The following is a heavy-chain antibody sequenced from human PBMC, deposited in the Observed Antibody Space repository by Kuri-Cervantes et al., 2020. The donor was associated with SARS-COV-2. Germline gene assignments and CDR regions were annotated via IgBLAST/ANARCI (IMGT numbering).Heavy chain of an antibody. D-gene: IGHD2-2*01. Sequence: GESLKISCAASGFTFSSYGMHWVRQAPGKGLEWVAFIRYDGSNKYYADSVKGRFTISGDNSKNTLYLQMNSLRAEDTAVYYCAKPIVVPARPHYYYYYMDVWGKGTTVTVSS. J-gene: IGHJ6*03. CDR3: AKPIVVPARPHYYYYYMDV. V-gene: IGHV3-30*02. CDR1: GFTFSSYG. CDR2: IRYDGSNK.